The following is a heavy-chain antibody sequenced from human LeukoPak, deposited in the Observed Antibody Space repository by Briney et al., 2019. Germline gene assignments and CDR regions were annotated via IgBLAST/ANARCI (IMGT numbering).Heavy chain of an antibody. CDR1: GGSISSYS. V-gene: IGHV4-30-2*01. J-gene: IGHJ4*02. CDR3: ARDADDYGYFDY. D-gene: IGHD4-17*01. Sequence: SETLFLTCTVSGGSISSYSWSWIRQPPGKGLEWIGYIYHSGSTYYNPSLKSRVTISVDRSKNQFSLKLSSVTAADTAVYYCARDADDYGYFDYWGQGTLVTVSS. CDR2: IYHSGST.